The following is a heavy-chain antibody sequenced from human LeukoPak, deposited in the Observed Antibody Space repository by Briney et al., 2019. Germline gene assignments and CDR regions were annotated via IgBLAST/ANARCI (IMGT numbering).Heavy chain of an antibody. J-gene: IGHJ4*02. D-gene: IGHD1-26*01. Sequence: SETLSLTCTVSGGSISSDYWSWIRQPPGKGLEWIGYIYTSGSTNYNPSLKSRVTISVDTSKNQFSLKLSSVTAADTAVYYCARHGFRSGSYYFDYWGQGTLVTVSS. CDR3: ARHGFRSGSYYFDY. V-gene: IGHV4-4*09. CDR2: IYTSGST. CDR1: GGSISSDY.